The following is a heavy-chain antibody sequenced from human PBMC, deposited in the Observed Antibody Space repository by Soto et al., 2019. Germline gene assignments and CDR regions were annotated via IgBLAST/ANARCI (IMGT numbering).Heavy chain of an antibody. CDR2: ILNDGSNR. CDR1: GFTFSNYG. V-gene: IGHV3-33*01. Sequence: QVQLVESGGGVVQPGRSLTLSWAASGFTFSNYGMHWVRQAPGKGLEWVAVILNDGSNRYHADSVKDRFTISRDNSKNTLYLQMNSLRAEETAVYYCARDDEYSGNGMDVWGQGTTVTVS. D-gene: IGHD3-10*01. CDR3: ARDDEYSGNGMDV. J-gene: IGHJ6*02.